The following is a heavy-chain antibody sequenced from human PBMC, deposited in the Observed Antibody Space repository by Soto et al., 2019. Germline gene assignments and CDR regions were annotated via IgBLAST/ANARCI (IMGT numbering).Heavy chain of an antibody. CDR1: GGSISSGDYY. D-gene: IGHD4-4*01. CDR3: ARVQLFAFDI. CDR2: IYYSGST. J-gene: IGHJ3*02. V-gene: IGHV4-30-4*01. Sequence: PSETLSLTCTVSGGSISSGDYYWSWIRQPPGKGLEWIGYIYYSGSTYYNPSLKSRVTISLDTSKTRFSLKLSSVTAADTAVYYCARVQLFAFDIWGQGTMVTVSS.